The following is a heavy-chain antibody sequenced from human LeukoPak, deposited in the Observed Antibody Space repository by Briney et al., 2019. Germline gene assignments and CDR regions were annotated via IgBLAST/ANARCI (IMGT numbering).Heavy chain of an antibody. J-gene: IGHJ4*02. D-gene: IGHD3-10*01. Sequence: GASVKVSCKASGYTLSTYVINWVRQAPGQGLEWMGWISEYNGNTNYAQNLQGRVTMTTDTSTSTTYMELRTLRSDDTAVYYCARSSGSYYLLFDYWGQGTLVTVSS. CDR3: ARSSGSYYLLFDY. CDR1: GYTLSTYV. CDR2: ISEYNGNT. V-gene: IGHV1-18*01.